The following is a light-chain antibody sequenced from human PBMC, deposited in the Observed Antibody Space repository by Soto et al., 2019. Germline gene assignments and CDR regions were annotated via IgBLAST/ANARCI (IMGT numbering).Light chain of an antibody. CDR2: DVI. CDR3: SSYTNRGNYV. V-gene: IGLV2-14*01. CDR1: SSDVAAYNS. Sequence: QSARTQPASVSGSPGQLITISCTGTSSDVAAYNSVSWYQQYPGKAPKLMIYDVIYRPSGVSNRFSVSKSANTASLTISGLQADDEADYYCSSYTNRGNYVFGTVTKVTV. J-gene: IGLJ1*01.